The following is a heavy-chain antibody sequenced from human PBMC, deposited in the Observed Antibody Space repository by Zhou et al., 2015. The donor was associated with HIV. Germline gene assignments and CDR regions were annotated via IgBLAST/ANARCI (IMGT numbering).Heavy chain of an antibody. D-gene: IGHD1-14*01. Sequence: LVQSGTEVRKPGSSVKVSCKASGGTFSGSDLSWVRQAPGQGLEWMGGITPMFEIHKYAQKFRARLTISVDKITDTAYMELSSLTSEDTAIYFCARSSVNHDDAFDLWGQGTKVIVSS. V-gene: IGHV1-69*17. CDR3: ARSSVNHDDAFDL. CDR1: GGTFSGSD. J-gene: IGHJ3*01. CDR2: ITPMFEIH.